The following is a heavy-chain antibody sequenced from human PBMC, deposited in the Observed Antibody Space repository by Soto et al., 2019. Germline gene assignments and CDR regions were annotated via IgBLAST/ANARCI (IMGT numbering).Heavy chain of an antibody. CDR1: GGTSSSYA. Sequence: SVKVSCKASGGTSSSYAISWVRQAPGQGLEWMGGIIPIFGTANYAQKFQGRVTITADESTSTAYMELSSLRSEDTAVYYCARGIQLWLDWFDPWGQGTLVTVSS. D-gene: IGHD5-18*01. V-gene: IGHV1-69*13. CDR2: IIPIFGTA. CDR3: ARGIQLWLDWFDP. J-gene: IGHJ5*02.